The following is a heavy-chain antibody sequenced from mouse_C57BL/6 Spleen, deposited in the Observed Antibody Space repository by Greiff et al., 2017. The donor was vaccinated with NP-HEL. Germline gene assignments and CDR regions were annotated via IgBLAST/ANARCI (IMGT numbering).Heavy chain of an antibody. J-gene: IGHJ2*01. CDR3: ESAVRSSYCSSHFDD. CDR2: FNPGSGSI. D-gene: IGHD1-1*01. Sequence: VQLQESGAELVKPGASVKLSCKASGYTFTDYTIHWVKQRSGQGLEWIGCFNPGSGSIKYNEKFKDKATLTADKSSSTVYMDLSRLTSEDSAVYFCESAVRSSYCSSHFDDWGQGTTLTVSS. CDR1: GYTFTDYT. V-gene: IGHV1-62-2*01.